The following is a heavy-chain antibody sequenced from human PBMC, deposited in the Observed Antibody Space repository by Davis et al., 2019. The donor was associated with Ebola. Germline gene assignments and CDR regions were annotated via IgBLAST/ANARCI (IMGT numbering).Heavy chain of an antibody. J-gene: IGHJ6*02. CDR3: ARDGRMPRMLYGMDV. CDR1: GYSFISYG. CDR2: INNYNGET. D-gene: IGHD3-16*02. Sequence: ASVKVSCKTSGYSFISYGISWVRQAPGQGLEWMGWINNYNGETNYAQKFQGRVTTTTDASTSTAHMELRSLRSDDTAVYYCARDGRMPRMLYGMDVWGQGTTVSVSS. V-gene: IGHV1-18*04.